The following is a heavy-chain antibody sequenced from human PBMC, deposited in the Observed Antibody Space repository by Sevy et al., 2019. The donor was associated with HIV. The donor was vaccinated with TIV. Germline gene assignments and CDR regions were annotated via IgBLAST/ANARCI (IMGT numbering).Heavy chain of an antibody. Sequence: GGSLRLSCAASGFTFSSYALNWVRQAPGKGLEWVSTISGSGGRTYYAASVKGRFTISRGNSMNTLYLKMDSLRAEDTAVYYCAKDRYHTSGYYPEGAFDFWGQGTMVTVSS. D-gene: IGHD3-22*01. CDR1: GFTFSSYA. J-gene: IGHJ3*01. V-gene: IGHV3-23*01. CDR3: AKDRYHTSGYYPEGAFDF. CDR2: ISGSGGRT.